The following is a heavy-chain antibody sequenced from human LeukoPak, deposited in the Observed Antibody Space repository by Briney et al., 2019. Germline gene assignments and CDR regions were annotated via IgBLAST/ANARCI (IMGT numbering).Heavy chain of an antibody. CDR2: VSWSSGHM. CDR3: VRSGVVVAATPTHFDR. Sequence: GGCLRLSCAAAEFKFDDYAMHWVRQCPGEGVEWLAGVSWSSGHMEYAESVKGRFTISRDNARNALYLQMDGLRRDDTALYYCVRSGVVVAATPTHFDRWGRGTQVVVSS. CDR1: EFKFDDYA. D-gene: IGHD2-15*01. V-gene: IGHV3-9*01. J-gene: IGHJ2*01.